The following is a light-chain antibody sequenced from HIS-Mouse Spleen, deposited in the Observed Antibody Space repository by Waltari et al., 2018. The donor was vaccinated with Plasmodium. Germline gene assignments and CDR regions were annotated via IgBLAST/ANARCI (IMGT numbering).Light chain of an antibody. Sequence: ALQLTHSPSSLPPPVRDRVPITCRASQGIRSALAWYQQKPGKAPKLLIYDASSLESGVPSRFSGSGSGTDFTLTISSLQPEDFATYYCQQFNSYPHTFGGGTKVEIK. V-gene: IGKV1-13*02. CDR3: QQFNSYPHT. CDR2: DAS. CDR1: QGIRSA. J-gene: IGKJ4*01.